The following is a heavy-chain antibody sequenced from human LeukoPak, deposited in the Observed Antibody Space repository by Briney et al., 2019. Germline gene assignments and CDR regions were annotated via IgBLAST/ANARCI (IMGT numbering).Heavy chain of an antibody. J-gene: IGHJ3*02. CDR3: ARGRYCTATTCDAGGDAFDI. Sequence: SETLSLTCAVSGGSISNYYWSWIRQPAGKGLEWIGRIYPRGPTTYNSFFKSRVTMSPDTSKNHFSLKLSSVTAADTAIYYCARGRYCTATTCDAGGDAFDIWGQGTMVTVSS. D-gene: IGHD2-2*01. CDR2: IYPRGPT. CDR1: GGSISNYY. V-gene: IGHV4-4*07.